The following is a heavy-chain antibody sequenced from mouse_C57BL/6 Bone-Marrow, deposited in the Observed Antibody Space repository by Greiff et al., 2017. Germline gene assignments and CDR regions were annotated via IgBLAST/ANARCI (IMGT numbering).Heavy chain of an antibody. J-gene: IGHJ3*01. V-gene: IGHV1-82*01. Sequence: QVQLKESGPELVKPGASVKISCKASGYAFSSSWMNWVKQRPGKGLEWIGRIYPGAGDTNYNGKFKGKATLTADKSSSTAYMQLSSLTSEDSAVYFCARSSKAYWGQGTLVTVSA. CDR3: ARSSKAY. CDR1: GYAFSSSW. CDR2: IYPGAGDT. D-gene: IGHD2-5*01.